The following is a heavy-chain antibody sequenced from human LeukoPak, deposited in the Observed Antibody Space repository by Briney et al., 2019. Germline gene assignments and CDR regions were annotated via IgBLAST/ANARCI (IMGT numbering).Heavy chain of an antibody. D-gene: IGHD6-19*01. Sequence: PSETLSLTCTVSGGSISSYYWSWIRQPAGKGLEWIGRIYTSGSTNYNPSLKSRVTMSVDTSKNQFSLKLSSVTAADTAVYYCARDLGPMLAGAFDIWGQGTMVTVSS. J-gene: IGHJ3*02. CDR2: IYTSGST. CDR1: GGSISSYY. V-gene: IGHV4-4*07. CDR3: ARDLGPMLAGAFDI.